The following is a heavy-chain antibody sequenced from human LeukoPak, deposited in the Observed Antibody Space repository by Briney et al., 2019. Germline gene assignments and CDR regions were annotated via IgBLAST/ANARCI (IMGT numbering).Heavy chain of an antibody. CDR2: IYPGYSET. CDR3: ARSDSYGSYWYFDI. V-gene: IGHV5-51*01. Sequence: GESLKISCKGSGYSFTNHWIGWVRQMPGKGLEWMGIIYPGYSETRYSPSFQGQVTISADKSINTAYLQWSSLKASDTAMYYCARSDSYGSYWYFDIWGRGTLVTVSS. D-gene: IGHD2-8*01. CDR1: GYSFTNHW. J-gene: IGHJ2*01.